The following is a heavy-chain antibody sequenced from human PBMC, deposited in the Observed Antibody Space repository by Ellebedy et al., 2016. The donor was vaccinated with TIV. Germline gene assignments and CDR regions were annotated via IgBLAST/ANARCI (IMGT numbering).Heavy chain of an antibody. Sequence: GESLKISCVASGFTFGRYWMHWVRQAPGNKLVWVSRIKSDGSSTTYADSVKGRFTTSRDNAGNTLYLQMNSLRGEDTAVYFCARDRGNYSISGPWGQGTLVTVSS. D-gene: IGHD4-11*01. J-gene: IGHJ5*02. CDR2: IKSDGSST. CDR3: ARDRGNYSISGP. CDR1: GFTFGRYW. V-gene: IGHV3-74*01.